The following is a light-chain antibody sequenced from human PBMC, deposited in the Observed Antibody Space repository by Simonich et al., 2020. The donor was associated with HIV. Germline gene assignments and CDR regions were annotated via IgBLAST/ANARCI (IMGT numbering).Light chain of an antibody. Sequence: QLVLTQSPSASASLGPSVKLTCTLSSGHSSYAIAWHQLQPEKGPRYLMKLNSDGSQGQGDGIPSRFSGSSSGAERYLTISSLQSEDEADYYCQTWGTGIRVFGGGTKLTVL. J-gene: IGLJ2*01. CDR2: LNSDGSQ. CDR3: QTWGTGIRV. V-gene: IGLV4-69*01. CDR1: SGHSSYA.